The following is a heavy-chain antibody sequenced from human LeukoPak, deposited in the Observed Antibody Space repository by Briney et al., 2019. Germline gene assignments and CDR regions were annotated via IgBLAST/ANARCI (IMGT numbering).Heavy chain of an antibody. CDR3: ARAGSSGWYGAFDI. CDR2: IYYTGST. D-gene: IGHD6-19*01. Sequence: NPSETLSLTCTVSGGSISNYFWGWIRQPPGKGLEWIGYIYYTGSTNYNPSLKSRVTMSVDTSKNQFSLKLSSVTAADTAVYYCARAGSSGWYGAFDIWGQGTMVTVSS. J-gene: IGHJ3*02. V-gene: IGHV4-59*12. CDR1: GGSISNYF.